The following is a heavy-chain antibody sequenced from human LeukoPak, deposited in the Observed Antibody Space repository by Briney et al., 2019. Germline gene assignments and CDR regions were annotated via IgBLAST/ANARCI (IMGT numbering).Heavy chain of an antibody. CDR2: ISWNSGII. D-gene: IGHD3-10*01. CDR1: GFTFGDYA. Sequence: GGSLRLSCAASGFTFGDYAMHWVRQAPGKGLEWVSGISWNSGIIAYADSVKGRFTISRDNAKNSLFLQMNSLRADDMAFYYCARADSYYFFDFWGQGTLVTVSS. CDR3: ARADSYYFFDF. J-gene: IGHJ4*02. V-gene: IGHV3-9*03.